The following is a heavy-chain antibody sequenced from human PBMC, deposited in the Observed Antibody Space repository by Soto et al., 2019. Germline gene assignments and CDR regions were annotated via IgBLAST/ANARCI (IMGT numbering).Heavy chain of an antibody. V-gene: IGHV4-34*01. CDR3: ARARNVRYFDRLLSPTFDF. J-gene: IGHJ4*02. CDR2: INHSGST. CDR1: GGSFSGYY. D-gene: IGHD3-9*01. Sequence: SETLSLTCAVYGGSFSGYYWSWIRQPPGKGLEWIGEINHSGSTNYNPSLKSRVTISVDTSKNQFSLKLSSVTAADTAVYYCARARNVRYFDRLLSPTFDFWGQGILVTVSS.